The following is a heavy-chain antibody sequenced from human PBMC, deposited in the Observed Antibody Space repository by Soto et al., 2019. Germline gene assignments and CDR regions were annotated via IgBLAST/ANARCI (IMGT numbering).Heavy chain of an antibody. CDR2: ISWNSGSI. J-gene: IGHJ4*02. Sequence: EVQLVESGGGLVQPGRSLRLSCAASGFTFEDYAMHWVRQAPGKGLEWVSGISWNSGSIGYADSVKGRFTIARDNAKNAMYLQMNSLRAEDTALYYCAKDKEWQAEYYFAYWGQGGLVTVST. CDR3: AKDKEWQAEYYFAY. D-gene: IGHD3-3*01. CDR1: GFTFEDYA. V-gene: IGHV3-9*01.